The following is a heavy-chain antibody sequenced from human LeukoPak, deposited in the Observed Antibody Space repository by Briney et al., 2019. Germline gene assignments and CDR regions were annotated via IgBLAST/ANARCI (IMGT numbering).Heavy chain of an antibody. CDR3: ARDHSFLEEVGAKRNDY. CDR2: IRYDGGNK. J-gene: IGHJ4*02. CDR1: GFTFSSYG. Sequence: PGGSLRLSCAASGFTFSSYGMHWVRQAPGKGLEWVAFIRYDGGNKYYADSVKGRFTISRDNSKNTLYLQMNSLRAEDTAVYYCARDHSFLEEVGAKRNDYWGQGTLVTVSS. V-gene: IGHV3-30*02. D-gene: IGHD1-26*01.